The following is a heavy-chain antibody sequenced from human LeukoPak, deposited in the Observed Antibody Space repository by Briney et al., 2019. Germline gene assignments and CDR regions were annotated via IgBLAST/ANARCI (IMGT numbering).Heavy chain of an antibody. CDR3: ARILCIAAGRYGKAPYYYYYGMDV. J-gene: IGHJ6*02. D-gene: IGHD6-6*01. CDR1: GGSFSGYY. Sequence: SETLSLTCAVYGGSFSGYYWSWIRQPPGKGLEWIGEINHSGSTNYNPSLKSRVTISVDTSKNQFSLKLSSVTAADTAVYYCARILCIAAGRYGKAPYYYYYGMDVWGQGTTVTVSS. V-gene: IGHV4-34*01. CDR2: INHSGST.